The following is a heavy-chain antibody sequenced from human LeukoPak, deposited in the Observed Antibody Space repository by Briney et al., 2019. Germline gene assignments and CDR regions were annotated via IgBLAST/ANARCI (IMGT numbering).Heavy chain of an antibody. D-gene: IGHD2-2*01. CDR3: ARHVVYCSSTSCYAGKYYFDY. J-gene: IGHJ4*02. V-gene: IGHV5-51*01. CDR2: IYPGDSDT. Sequence: GESLKISCKGSGYRFTSYWIGWVRQMPGKGLEWMGIIYPGDSDTRYSPSFQGQVTISADKSISTAYLQWSSLKASDTAMYYCARHVVYCSSTSCYAGKYYFDYWGQGTLVTVSS. CDR1: GYRFTSYW.